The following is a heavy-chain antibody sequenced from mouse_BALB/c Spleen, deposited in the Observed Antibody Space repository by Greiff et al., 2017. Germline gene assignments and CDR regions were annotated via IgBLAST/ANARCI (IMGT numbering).Heavy chain of an antibody. CDR1: GFNIKDTY. D-gene: IGHD1-2*01. J-gene: IGHJ3*01. V-gene: IGHV14-3*02. CDR2: IDPANGNT. CDR3: ARSLLRLRAWFAY. Sequence: EVKLQESGAELVKPGASVKLSCTASGFNIKDTYMHWVKQRPEQGLEWIGRIDPANGNTKYDPKFQGKATITADTSSNTAYLQLSSLTSEDTAVYYCARSLLRLRAWFAYWGQGTLVTVSA.